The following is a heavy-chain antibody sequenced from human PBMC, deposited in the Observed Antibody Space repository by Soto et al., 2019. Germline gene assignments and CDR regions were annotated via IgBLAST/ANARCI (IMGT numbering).Heavy chain of an antibody. J-gene: IGHJ6*02. D-gene: IGHD3-3*01. CDR2: IYYSGST. CDR3: ARVKFGVVGHTHYYYGMDV. V-gene: IGHV4-59*01. CDR1: GGSISSYY. Sequence: SETLSLTCTVSGGSISSYYWSWIRQPPGKGLEWIGYIYYSGSTNYNPSLKSRVTISVDTSKNQFSLKLSSVTAADTAVYYCARVKFGVVGHTHYYYGMDVWGQGTRVTVS.